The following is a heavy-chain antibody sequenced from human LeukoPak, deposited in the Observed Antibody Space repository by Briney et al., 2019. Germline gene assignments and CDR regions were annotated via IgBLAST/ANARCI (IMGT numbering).Heavy chain of an antibody. CDR2: IYYSGSS. D-gene: IGHD6-13*01. V-gene: IGHV4-59*01. Sequence: GSLRLSCAGSGFTFSNYAMHWVRQAPGKGLKWIGIIYYSGSSYYNPSLKSRVTRSVDTSKNQFSLNLKSVTPEDTAVYYCARNLIPEQLVLNFWGQGTLVTVSS. CDR3: ARNLIPEQLVLNF. CDR1: GFTFSNYA. J-gene: IGHJ4*02.